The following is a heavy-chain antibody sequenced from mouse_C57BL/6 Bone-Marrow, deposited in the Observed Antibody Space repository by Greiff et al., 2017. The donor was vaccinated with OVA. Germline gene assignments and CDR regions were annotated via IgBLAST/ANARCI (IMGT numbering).Heavy chain of an antibody. V-gene: IGHV1-15*01. CDR3: TRSTYGNYNYFDY. CDR1: GYTFTDYE. D-gene: IGHD2-1*01. CDR2: IDPETGGT. Sequence: VKLVESGAELVRPGASVTLSCKASGYTFTDYEMHWVKQTPVHGLEWIGAIDPETGGTAYNQKFKGKAILTADKSSSTAYMELRSLTSEDSAVYYCTRSTYGNYNYFDYWGQGTTLTVSS. J-gene: IGHJ2*01.